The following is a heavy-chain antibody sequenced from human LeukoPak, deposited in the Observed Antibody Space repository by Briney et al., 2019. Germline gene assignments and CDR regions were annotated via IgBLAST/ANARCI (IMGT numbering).Heavy chain of an antibody. CDR1: GGSISSGGYS. V-gene: IGHV4-30-2*01. Sequence: PSQTLSLTCAVSGGSISSGGYSWSWIRQPPGKGLEWIGEINHSGSTNYNPSLKSRVTISVDTSKNQFSLKLSSVTAADTAVYYCARGQKQWLVLYPPFDYWGQGTLVTVSS. CDR2: INHSGST. D-gene: IGHD6-19*01. CDR3: ARGQKQWLVLYPPFDY. J-gene: IGHJ4*02.